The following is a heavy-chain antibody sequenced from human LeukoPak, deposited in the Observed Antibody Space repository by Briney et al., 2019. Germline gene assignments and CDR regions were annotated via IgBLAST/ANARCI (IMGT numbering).Heavy chain of an antibody. CDR3: ARARGGSSRYYYYYMDV. J-gene: IGHJ6*03. D-gene: IGHD1-26*01. V-gene: IGHV1-18*01. CDR1: GYTFTSYG. CDR2: ISAYNGNT. Sequence: ASVKVSCKASGYTFTSYGFSWVPQAPGQGLESMGWISAYNGNTNYVQKIQDRVTMTTDTSTSTAFMELRSMRSDDTAVYYCARARGGSSRYYYYYMDVWGKGTTVTISS.